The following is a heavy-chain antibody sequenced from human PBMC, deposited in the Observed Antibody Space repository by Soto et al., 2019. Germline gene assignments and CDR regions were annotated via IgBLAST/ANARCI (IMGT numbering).Heavy chain of an antibody. V-gene: IGHV4-31*03. CDR1: GGSISSGGYY. J-gene: IGHJ6*02. Sequence: QVQLQESGPGLVKPSQTLSLTCTVSGGSISSGGYYWTWIRQHPGKGLEWIGYNYYSGITYHNPSPKRRVTISLDTSKNQFSLKLSSVTAAYTAVYYCARGSSTAGLYYGMDVWGQGTTVTVSS. CDR3: ARGSSTAGLYYGMDV. CDR2: NYYSGIT. D-gene: IGHD6-6*01.